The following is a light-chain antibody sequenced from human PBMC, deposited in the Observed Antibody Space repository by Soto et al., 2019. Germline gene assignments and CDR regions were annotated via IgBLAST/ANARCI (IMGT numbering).Light chain of an antibody. CDR3: QQSYLTPRT. Sequence: IQMTQSPSSLSASVGDRVTITCRASQRISSSLNWYQHKVESAPKLLIYAASSLQTGVPSRFSGSGSGTDFTLTITGPQPEDFATYYCQQSYLTPRTFGQGTKLEI. V-gene: IGKV1-39*01. J-gene: IGKJ2*01. CDR2: AAS. CDR1: QRISSS.